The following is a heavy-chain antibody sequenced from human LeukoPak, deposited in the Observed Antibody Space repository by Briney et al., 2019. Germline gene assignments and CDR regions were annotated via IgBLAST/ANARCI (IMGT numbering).Heavy chain of an antibody. CDR3: ARDSEDFEY. V-gene: IGHV4-34*11. J-gene: IGHJ4*02. CDR1: GGSFSGYY. Sequence: SETLSLTCAVYGGSFSGYYWSWIRQPPGKGLEWIGYIYYSGSTNYNPSLKSRVTISVDRSKNQFSLKLSSVTAADTAVYYCARDSEDFEYWGQGTLVTVSS. D-gene: IGHD3-10*01. CDR2: IYYSGST.